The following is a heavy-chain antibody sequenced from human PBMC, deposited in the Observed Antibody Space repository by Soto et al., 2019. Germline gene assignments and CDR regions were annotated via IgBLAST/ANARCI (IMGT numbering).Heavy chain of an antibody. D-gene: IGHD4-4*01. CDR2: ISGSGGRT. V-gene: IGHV3-23*01. J-gene: IGHJ3*02. CDR3: AKGLDYKRAVDAFDI. CDR1: GFTFSSYA. Sequence: PGGSLRLSCAASGFTFSSYAMSWVRQAPWKGLEWVSAISGSGGRTYYADSVKGRFTISRDNSKNTLYLQMNSLRAEDTAVYYCAKGLDYKRAVDAFDIWGQGTMVTVSS.